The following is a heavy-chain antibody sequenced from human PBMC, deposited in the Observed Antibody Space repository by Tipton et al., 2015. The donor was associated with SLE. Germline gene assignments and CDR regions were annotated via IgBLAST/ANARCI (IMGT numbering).Heavy chain of an antibody. CDR1: GFTVSSNY. Sequence: SLRLSCAASGFTVSSNYMSWVRQAPGKGLEWVSVIYSGGSTYYADSVKGRFTISRDNSKNTLYLQMNSLRAEDTAVYYCAREGDYGGNSRWFDPWGQGTLVTVSS. CDR2: IYSGGST. V-gene: IGHV3-66*01. CDR3: AREGDYGGNSRWFDP. D-gene: IGHD4-23*01. J-gene: IGHJ5*02.